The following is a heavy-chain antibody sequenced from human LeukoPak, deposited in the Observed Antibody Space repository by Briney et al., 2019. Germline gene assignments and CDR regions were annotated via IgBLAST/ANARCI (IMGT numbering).Heavy chain of an antibody. CDR1: GFTFSSYA. Sequence: GGSLRLSCAASGFTFSSYAMSWVRQAPGKGLEWVSAISGSGGSTYYADSVKGRFTISRDNAKNTLYLQMNSLRAEDTAVYYCARDYASVPAAIWGNWFDPWGQGTLVTVSS. D-gene: IGHD2-2*01. CDR3: ARDYASVPAAIWGNWFDP. V-gene: IGHV3-23*01. J-gene: IGHJ5*02. CDR2: ISGSGGST.